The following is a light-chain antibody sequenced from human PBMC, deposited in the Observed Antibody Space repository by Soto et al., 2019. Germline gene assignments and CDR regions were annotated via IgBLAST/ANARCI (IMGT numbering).Light chain of an antibody. CDR2: GAS. V-gene: IGKV3-20*01. Sequence: EIVLTQSPGTLSLSPGERATLSCRASQSVSSYLAWYQQKPGQAPRLLIYGASSRATGIPDRFSGSGSGTDFTLTINRLEPEDFAVYYCQQYGSSSRTLGQGTRVEIK. CDR1: QSVSSY. J-gene: IGKJ1*01. CDR3: QQYGSSSRT.